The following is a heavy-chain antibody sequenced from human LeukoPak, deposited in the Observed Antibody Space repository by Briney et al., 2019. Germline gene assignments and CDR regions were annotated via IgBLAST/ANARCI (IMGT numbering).Heavy chain of an antibody. CDR1: GFTFSSYS. J-gene: IGHJ3*02. D-gene: IGHD4-17*01. CDR2: ISSSSSYI. CDR3: ARVNVTVTDFDAFDI. V-gene: IGHV3-21*01. Sequence: GGSLRLSCAGSGFTFSSYSMNWVRQAPGKGLEWVSSISSSSSYIYYADSVKGRFTISRDNAKNSLYLQMNSLRAEDTAVYYCARVNVTVTDFDAFDIWGQGTMVTVSS.